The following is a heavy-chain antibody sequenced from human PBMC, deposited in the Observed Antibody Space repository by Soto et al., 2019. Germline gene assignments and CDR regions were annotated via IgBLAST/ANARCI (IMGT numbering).Heavy chain of an antibody. CDR3: AKGHPRVVTLSGVDY. V-gene: IGHV3-23*01. CDR2: ITGSGGTT. J-gene: IGHJ4*02. CDR1: GFSFTDYG. Sequence: EVQLLESWGGLVQPGGSLRLSWAASGFSFTDYGMSWVRQAPGKGLEWVSTITGSGGTTYYADSVKAPVTISRDNSKDTLYLEMNSLRADDTDVYYCAKGHPRVVTLSGVDYWGQGTLVLVSS. D-gene: IGHD3-3*01.